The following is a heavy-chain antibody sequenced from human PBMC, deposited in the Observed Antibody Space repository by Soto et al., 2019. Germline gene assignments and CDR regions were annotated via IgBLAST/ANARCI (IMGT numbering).Heavy chain of an antibody. CDR2: IYAGDSET. V-gene: IGHV5-51*01. CDR3: ATSLSVTGNFDY. Sequence: PGESLKISCKGSGYNFASYWIGWVRQMPGKGLEWMGIIYAGDSETKYSPPFQGQVTMSADKFISTAYLQWSSLKASDTAMYYCATSLSVTGNFDYWGQGTLVTVSS. D-gene: IGHD6-19*01. CDR1: GYNFASYW. J-gene: IGHJ4*02.